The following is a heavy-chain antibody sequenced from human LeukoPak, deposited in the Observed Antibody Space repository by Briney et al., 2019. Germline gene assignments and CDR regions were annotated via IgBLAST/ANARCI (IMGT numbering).Heavy chain of an antibody. CDR2: ISGGGGST. J-gene: IGHJ4*02. Sequence: GGSLRLSCAASGFTFSSYAMSWVRQAPGKGLEWVSAISGGGGSTYYADSVKGRFTISRDNSKNTLYLQMNSLRAEDTAVYYCAKDLLQGLELPKWGQGTQVTVSS. D-gene: IGHD1-7*01. CDR1: GFTFSSYA. V-gene: IGHV3-23*01. CDR3: AKDLLQGLELPK.